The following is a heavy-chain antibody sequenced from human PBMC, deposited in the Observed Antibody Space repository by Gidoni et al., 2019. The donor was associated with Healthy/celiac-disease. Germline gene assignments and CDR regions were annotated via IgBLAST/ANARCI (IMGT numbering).Heavy chain of an antibody. CDR1: GFTFSSYA. D-gene: IGHD2-2*01. CDR3: AKDVSSCSSTSCPGGWFDP. CDR2: ISGSGGST. J-gene: IGHJ5*02. Sequence: EVQLLESGGGLVQPGGSLRLSCAASGFTFSSYAMSWVRQAPGKGLEWVSAISGSGGSTYYADSVKGRFTISRDNSKNTLYLQMNSLRAEDTAVYYCAKDVSSCSSTSCPGGWFDPWGQGTLVTVSS. V-gene: IGHV3-23*01.